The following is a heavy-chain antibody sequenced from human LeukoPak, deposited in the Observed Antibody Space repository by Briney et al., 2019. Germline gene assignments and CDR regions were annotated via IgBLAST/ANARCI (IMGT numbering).Heavy chain of an antibody. Sequence: GSLRLSCAASGFTFSSYAMTWVRQPPGKGLEWIGSIYYSGSTYYNPSLKSRVTISVDKSKNQFSLNLSSVTAADTAVYYCARSISAMVRGAPYYWGQGTLVTVSS. CDR2: IYYSGST. CDR1: GFTFSSYA. V-gene: IGHV4-38-2*01. CDR3: ARSISAMVRGAPYY. D-gene: IGHD3-10*01. J-gene: IGHJ4*02.